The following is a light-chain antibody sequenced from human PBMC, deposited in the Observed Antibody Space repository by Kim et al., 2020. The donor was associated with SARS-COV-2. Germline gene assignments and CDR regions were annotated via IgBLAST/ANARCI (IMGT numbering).Light chain of an antibody. CDR1: QCIGNF. Sequence: SASVGDTVTITCRASQCIGNFLAWYQQKPGKAPELLIYGASTVHNGVPSRFSGSGSGTDFTLTVSSLHPEDFATYYCQQLNSYPVSFGQGTKLEIK. CDR2: GAS. J-gene: IGKJ2*01. CDR3: QQLNSYPVS. V-gene: IGKV1-9*01.